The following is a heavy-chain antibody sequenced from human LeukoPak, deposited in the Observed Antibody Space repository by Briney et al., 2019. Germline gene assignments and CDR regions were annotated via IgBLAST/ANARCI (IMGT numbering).Heavy chain of an antibody. J-gene: IGHJ5*02. D-gene: IGHD1-7*01. CDR1: GGSISSGGYS. V-gene: IGHV4-31*03. CDR2: IYYSGST. Sequence: SQTLSLTCTVSGGSISSGGYSWSWIRQHPGKGLEWIGYIYYSGSTYYNPSLKSRVTISVDTSKNQFSLKLSSMTAADTAVYYCARDKLGTTSTGWFDPWGQGTLVTVSS. CDR3: ARDKLGTTSTGWFDP.